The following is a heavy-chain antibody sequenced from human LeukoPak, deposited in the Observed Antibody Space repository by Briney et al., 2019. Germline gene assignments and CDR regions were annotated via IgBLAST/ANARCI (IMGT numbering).Heavy chain of an antibody. CDR3: ARVYSSGWYDVGEYYFDY. J-gene: IGHJ4*02. CDR1: GGSISSYY. Sequence: SETLSLTCTVSGGSISSYYWSWIRQPPGKGLEWIGYIYYSGSTNYNPSLKSRVTISVDTSKNQFSLKLSSVTAAGTAVYYCARVYSSGWYDVGEYYFDYWGQGTLVTVSS. V-gene: IGHV4-59*08. D-gene: IGHD6-19*01. CDR2: IYYSGST.